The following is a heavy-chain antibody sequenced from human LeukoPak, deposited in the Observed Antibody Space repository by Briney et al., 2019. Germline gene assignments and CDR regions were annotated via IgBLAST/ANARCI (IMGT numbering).Heavy chain of an antibody. CDR1: GGTFSSYA. J-gene: IGHJ4*02. V-gene: IGHV1-69*05. Sequence: ASVKVSCKASGGTFSSYAISWVRQAPGQGLEWMGGIIPIFGTANYAQKFQGRVTMTRDTSTSTVYMELSSLRSEDTAVYYCARAYYYDSSGDFDYWGQGTLVTVSS. CDR2: IIPIFGTA. D-gene: IGHD3-22*01. CDR3: ARAYYYDSSGDFDY.